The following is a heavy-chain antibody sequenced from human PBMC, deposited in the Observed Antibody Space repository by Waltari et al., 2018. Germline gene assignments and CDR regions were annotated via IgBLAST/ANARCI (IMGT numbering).Heavy chain of an antibody. CDR3: ARERRYPETGVDY. CDR2: IYSGGST. CDR1: GFTVSSNY. Sequence: EVQLVESGGGLIQPGGSLRLSCAASGFTVSSNYMSWVRQAPGKGLEWVSVIYSGGSTYYAGSGKGRFTIARENSKNTLYLQRNSLRAEDTAVYYCARERRYPETGVDYWGQEPWSPSPQ. J-gene: IGHJ4*01. V-gene: IGHV3-53*01. D-gene: IGHD1-1*01.